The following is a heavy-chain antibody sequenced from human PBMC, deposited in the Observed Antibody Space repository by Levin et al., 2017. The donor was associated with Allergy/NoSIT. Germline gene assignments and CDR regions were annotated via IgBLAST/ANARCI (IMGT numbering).Heavy chain of an antibody. D-gene: IGHD6-6*01. Sequence: NASETLSLTCNVSGGSISNYYWSWIRQPPGKRLEWIGYVYYSGNTNYNPSLKSRVTISVDTSKKQFSLKLTSVTAADTAVYYCARDYYRSSSDPDVWGKGTTVTVFS. J-gene: IGHJ6*04. CDR2: VYYSGNT. CDR3: ARDYYRSSSDPDV. CDR1: GGSISNYY. V-gene: IGHV4-59*01.